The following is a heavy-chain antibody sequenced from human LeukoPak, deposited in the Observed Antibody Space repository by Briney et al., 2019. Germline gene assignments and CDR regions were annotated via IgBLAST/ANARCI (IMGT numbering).Heavy chain of an antibody. CDR3: AKDVEMATAFDY. Sequence: GGSLRLSCEASGFSFPYGMSWVRQAPGKGLEWVSGITNSGENTYYADSVKGRFTISRDNSKNTLFLEMNSLRVEDTAVYYCAKDVEMATAFDYWGQGTLVTVSS. CDR2: ITNSGENT. J-gene: IGHJ4*02. D-gene: IGHD5-24*01. V-gene: IGHV3-23*01. CDR1: GFSFPYG.